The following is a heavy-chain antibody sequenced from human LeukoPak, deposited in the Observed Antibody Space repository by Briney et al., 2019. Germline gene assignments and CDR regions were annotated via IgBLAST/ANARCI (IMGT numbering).Heavy chain of an antibody. CDR1: GFTFSSYA. CDR3: ARDHGSSWTFDY. CDR2: ISGSGGST. V-gene: IGHV3-23*01. J-gene: IGHJ4*02. D-gene: IGHD6-13*01. Sequence: GGSLRLSCAASGFTFSSYAMSWVRQAPGKGLEWVSTISGSGGSTYYADSVKGRFTISRDNSKNTLYLQMNSLRAEDTAVYYCARDHGSSWTFDYWGQGTLVTVSS.